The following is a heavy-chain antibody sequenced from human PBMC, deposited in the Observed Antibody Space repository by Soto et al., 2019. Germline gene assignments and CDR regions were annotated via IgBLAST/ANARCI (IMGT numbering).Heavy chain of an antibody. Sequence: GASVKVSCKASGGTFSSYAISWVRQAPGQGLEWMGGIIPIFGTANYAQKFQGRVTITADESTSTAYMELSSLRSEDTAVYYCARDQTGGYDYVWGSYRYYYYYGMDVWGQGTTVTVSS. CDR1: GGTFSSYA. V-gene: IGHV1-69*13. J-gene: IGHJ6*02. CDR2: IIPIFGTA. CDR3: ARDQTGGYDYVWGSYRYYYYYGMDV. D-gene: IGHD3-16*02.